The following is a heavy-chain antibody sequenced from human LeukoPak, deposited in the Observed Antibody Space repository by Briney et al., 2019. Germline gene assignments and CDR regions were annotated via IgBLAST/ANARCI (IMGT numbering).Heavy chain of an antibody. V-gene: IGHV3-11*01. Sequence: VGSLRLSCAASGFTFSDDYLSWIRQAPGKGLEWVSYISSSGSTINYADSVRGRFTISRDNAKNSLYLQMNSLRAEDTAVYYCARSNSTNCYTDWGQGTLVTVSS. J-gene: IGHJ4*02. D-gene: IGHD2-2*02. CDR2: ISSSGSTI. CDR3: ARSNSTNCYTD. CDR1: GFTFSDDY.